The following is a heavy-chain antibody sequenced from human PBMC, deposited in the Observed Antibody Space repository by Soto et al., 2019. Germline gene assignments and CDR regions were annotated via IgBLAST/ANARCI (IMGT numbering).Heavy chain of an antibody. Sequence: GGSLRLSCAASGFTFSSCSMNWVRQAPGKGLEWVSSISSSSSYIYYADSVKGRFTISRDNAKNSLYLQMNSLRAEDTAVYYCARDLWYCTNGVCLIYYYYYGMDVWGQGTTVTVSS. CDR3: ARDLWYCTNGVCLIYYYYYGMDV. CDR1: GFTFSSCS. J-gene: IGHJ6*02. CDR2: ISSSSSYI. D-gene: IGHD2-8*01. V-gene: IGHV3-21*01.